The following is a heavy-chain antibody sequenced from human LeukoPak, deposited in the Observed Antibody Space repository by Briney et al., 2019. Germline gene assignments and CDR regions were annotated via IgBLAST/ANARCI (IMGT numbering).Heavy chain of an antibody. CDR1: GGTFSSYA. CDR2: IIPIFGTA. CDR3: APIQYCGGDCYPGPLDY. V-gene: IGHV1-69*13. Sequence: ASVKVSCTASGGTFSSYAISWVRQAPGQGLEWMGGIIPIFGTANYAQKFQGRVTITADESTSTAYMELSSLRSEDTAVYYCAPIQYCGGDCYPGPLDYWGQGTLVTVSS. D-gene: IGHD2-21*02. J-gene: IGHJ4*02.